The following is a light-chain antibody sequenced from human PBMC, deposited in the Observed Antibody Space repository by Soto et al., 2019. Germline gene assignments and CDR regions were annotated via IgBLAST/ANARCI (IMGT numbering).Light chain of an antibody. CDR1: SSNIENNY. CDR3: GTWERSLSAVV. Sequence: QSVLTQPPSVSAAPGQKVTISCSGSSSNIENNYVSWYQQLPGTAPKLLIYDDNKRPSGIPDRFSGSKSGTSVALVITGLQTGDEADYYCGTWERSLSAVVFGGGTKLTVL. CDR2: DDN. J-gene: IGLJ2*01. V-gene: IGLV1-51*01.